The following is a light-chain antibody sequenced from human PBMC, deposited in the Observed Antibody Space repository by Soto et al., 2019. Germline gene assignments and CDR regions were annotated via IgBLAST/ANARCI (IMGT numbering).Light chain of an antibody. V-gene: IGLV1-51*01. CDR3: GTWDTALRAGK. CDR1: DSNVGNNY. J-gene: IGLJ2*01. CDR2: DTS. Sequence: QSVFPQPPSVSAATGQRVLISCSGSDSNVGNNYVSWYQQFPGAPPKLLIYDTSKRPSWISDRFYAANSGTSATLVISSLKTGDEAHYYCGTWDTALRAGKVGGGTKLTVL.